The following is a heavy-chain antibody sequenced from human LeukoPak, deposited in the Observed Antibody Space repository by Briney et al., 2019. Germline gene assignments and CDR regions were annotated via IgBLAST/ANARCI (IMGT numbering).Heavy chain of an antibody. CDR2: ISSSGGRT. CDR3: TKEGGLYDSGGYFDY. V-gene: IGHV3-23*01. J-gene: IGHJ4*02. CDR1: GFTFNNYA. Sequence: EGSLRLSCAASGFTFNNYAMGWVRQAPGKGLEWVSTISSSGGRTYYADSVKGRFTFSRDDSKNTLYLQMNSLRAEDTAVYYCTKEGGLYDSGGYFDYWGQGTLVTVSS. D-gene: IGHD3-3*01.